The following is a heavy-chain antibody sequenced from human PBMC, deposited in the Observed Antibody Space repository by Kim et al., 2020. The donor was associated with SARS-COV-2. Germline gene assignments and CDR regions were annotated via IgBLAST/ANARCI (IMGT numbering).Heavy chain of an antibody. CDR1: GFTFSNYG. CDR3: AKRLATAGAFDV. V-gene: IGHV3-30*18. Sequence: GGSLRLSCAASGFTFSNYGMHWVRQAPGKGLEWVAIISNDGGNYFYADSVQGRFTISRDNFNGTLYLQMSSLRLEDTAVYFCAKRLATAGAFDVWGHGTMVTVSS. D-gene: IGHD6-13*01. CDR2: ISNDGGNY. J-gene: IGHJ3*01.